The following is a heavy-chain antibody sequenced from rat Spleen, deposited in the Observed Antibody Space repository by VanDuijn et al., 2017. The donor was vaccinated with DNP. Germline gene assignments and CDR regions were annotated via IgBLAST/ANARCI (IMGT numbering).Heavy chain of an antibody. CDR1: GFNFNDYW. D-gene: IGHD1-11*01. Sequence: EVKLVESGGGLVQPGRSLKLSCAASGFNFNDYWMGWVRQAPGKGLEWIGEINPDSSKIKYTPSLQDKFTISRDNAQNTLYMQMSSLKSEDTAIYYCAREAEGIDHWGQGVMVTVSS. CDR2: INPDSSKI. V-gene: IGHV4-2*01. J-gene: IGHJ2*01. CDR3: AREAEGIDH.